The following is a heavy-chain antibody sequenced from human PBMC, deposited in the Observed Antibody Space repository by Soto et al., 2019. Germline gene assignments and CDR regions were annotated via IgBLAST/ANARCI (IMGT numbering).Heavy chain of an antibody. CDR2: IYSGSTR. CDR3: ARDVRQYFFNYFYYYYMDV. J-gene: IGHJ6*03. D-gene: IGHD4-4*01. V-gene: IGHV3-66*01. Sequence: EVYLVESGGGLVQPGGSLRLSCAASGFNVSKNFMTWVRQTPGKGLEWVSVIYSGSTRFYADSVKGRFTISRDDSKNTLYLQMNSLRAEDTAVYYCARDVRQYFFNYFYYYYMDVWGKGTTVTVSS. CDR1: GFNVSKNF.